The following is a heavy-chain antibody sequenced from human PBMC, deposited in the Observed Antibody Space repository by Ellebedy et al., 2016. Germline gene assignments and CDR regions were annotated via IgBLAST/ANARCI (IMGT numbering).Heavy chain of an antibody. Sequence: GGSLRLSXAASGFTFSTTTMSWVRQAPGKGLEWVSAISGSRGSTYYADSVQGRFTISRDNSKNTLYLQMKSLRAEDTAIYYCAKDGRAPRPYYFDYWGQGTLVTVSS. CDR1: GFTFSTTT. D-gene: IGHD2-15*01. V-gene: IGHV3-23*01. CDR2: ISGSRGST. CDR3: AKDGRAPRPYYFDY. J-gene: IGHJ4*02.